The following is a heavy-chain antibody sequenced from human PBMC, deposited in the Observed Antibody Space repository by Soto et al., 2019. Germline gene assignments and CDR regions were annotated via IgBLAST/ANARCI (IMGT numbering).Heavy chain of an antibody. Sequence: EVQLLESGGGLVQPGGSLRLSCAASGFTFSSYAMSWVRQAPGKGLEWVSAISGSGGSTYYADSVKGRFTISRDNSKNTLYLQMNSLRAEYTAVYYCAKNPDRYCSGGSCYIDYWGQGTLVTVSS. D-gene: IGHD2-15*01. CDR3: AKNPDRYCSGGSCYIDY. CDR1: GFTFSSYA. V-gene: IGHV3-23*01. J-gene: IGHJ4*02. CDR2: ISGSGGST.